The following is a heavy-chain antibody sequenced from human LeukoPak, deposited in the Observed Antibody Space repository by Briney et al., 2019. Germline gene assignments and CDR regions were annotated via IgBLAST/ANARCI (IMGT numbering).Heavy chain of an antibody. J-gene: IGHJ1*01. Sequence: PGGSLRLSCAASGFTFSDYYMSWIRQAPGKGLEWGSYISSSGSTIYYADSVKGRFTISRDNAKNSLYLQMNSLRADDTAVYYCASDITYCGGDCYPRGYFQHWGQGTLVTVSS. V-gene: IGHV3-11*01. CDR2: ISSSGSTI. CDR1: GFTFSDYY. D-gene: IGHD2-21*02. CDR3: ASDITYCGGDCYPRGYFQH.